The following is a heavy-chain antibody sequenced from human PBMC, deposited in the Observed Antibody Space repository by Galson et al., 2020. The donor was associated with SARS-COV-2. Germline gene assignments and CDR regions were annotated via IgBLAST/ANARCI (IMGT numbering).Heavy chain of an antibody. J-gene: IGHJ4*02. CDR3: ARTRIVVVPAASLNYVDY. Sequence: SVKVSCKASGGTFSSYAISWVRQAPGQGLEWMGGIIPILGIANYAQKFQGRVTITADKSTSTAYMELSSLRSEDTAVYYCARTRIVVVPAASLNYVDYWGQGTLVTVSS. CDR1: GGTFSSYA. CDR2: IIPILGIA. V-gene: IGHV1-69*10. D-gene: IGHD2-2*01.